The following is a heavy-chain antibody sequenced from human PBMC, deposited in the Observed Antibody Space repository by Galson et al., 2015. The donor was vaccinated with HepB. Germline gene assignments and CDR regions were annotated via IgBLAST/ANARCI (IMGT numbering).Heavy chain of an antibody. J-gene: IGHJ6*03. CDR2: LYYRGNT. D-gene: IGHD6-13*01. CDR3: ASYTGYSTTWRPGYYMDV. CDR1: GDSISTYY. Sequence: ETLSLTCSVSGDSISTYYWAWLRQPPGKGLEWIGFLYYRGNTNYNPSLKSRVTISVDTSKNQFSLRLSSVTAADTAVYYCASYTGYSTTWRPGYYMDVWGKGTTVTVSS. V-gene: IGHV4-59*01.